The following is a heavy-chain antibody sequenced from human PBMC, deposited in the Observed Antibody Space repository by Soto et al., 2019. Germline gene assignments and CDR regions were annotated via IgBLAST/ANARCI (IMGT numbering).Heavy chain of an antibody. CDR1: GFTFSDYY. Sequence: QVPLVESGGGLVKPGGSLRLSFAASGFTFSDYYMSWIRQAPGKGLEWVSYISSSRSYTNYADSVKGRFTISRDNAKNSLYLQMNSLRAEDTAVYYCARDADILTGSDAFDIWGQGTMVTVSS. D-gene: IGHD3-9*01. J-gene: IGHJ3*02. V-gene: IGHV3-11*05. CDR3: ARDADILTGSDAFDI. CDR2: ISSSRSYT.